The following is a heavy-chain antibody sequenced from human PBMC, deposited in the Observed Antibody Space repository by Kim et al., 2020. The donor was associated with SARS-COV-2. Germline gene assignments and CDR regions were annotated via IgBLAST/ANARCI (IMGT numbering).Heavy chain of an antibody. J-gene: IGHJ5*02. Sequence: SGPTLVKPTQTLTLTCTFSGFSLTTTAVGVGWIRQPPGKALEWLALIYWDDDKRYSPSLKSRLTITKDTSKNQVVLTMTNMDPVDTATYYCAHSQLQDYDILTGYYKGGWFDPWGQGTLVTVSS. V-gene: IGHV2-5*02. D-gene: IGHD3-9*01. CDR1: GFSLTTTAVG. CDR2: IYWDDDK. CDR3: AHSQLQDYDILTGYYKGGWFDP.